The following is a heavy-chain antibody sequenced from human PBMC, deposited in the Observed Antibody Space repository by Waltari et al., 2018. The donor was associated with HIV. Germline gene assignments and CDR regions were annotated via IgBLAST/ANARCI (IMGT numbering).Heavy chain of an antibody. CDR3: AKDADGDYYFDY. Sequence: EVQLLESGGGWVQPGGSLRLSCAASAFTFRRYTMSWVRQAPGKGLEWVSAISGSGGSTYYADSVKGRFTISRDNSKNTLYLQMNSLRAEDTAVYYCAKDADGDYYFDYWGQGTLVTVSS. J-gene: IGHJ4*02. CDR1: AFTFRRYT. V-gene: IGHV3-23*01. CDR2: ISGSGGST. D-gene: IGHD4-17*01.